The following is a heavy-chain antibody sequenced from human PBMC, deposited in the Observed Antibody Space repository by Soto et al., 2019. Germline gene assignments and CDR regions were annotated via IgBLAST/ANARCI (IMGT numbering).Heavy chain of an antibody. CDR2: IRSDGRG. J-gene: IGHJ4*02. D-gene: IGHD3-10*01. V-gene: IGHV3-66*01. CDR1: GFTVSNNA. Sequence: EVQLVESGGNLVRPGGSLRLSCAVSGFTVSNNALSWVRQAPGKGLEWVSAIRSDGRGFYEDSAQGRFTVSRDTSRNTMYLQMSSVRVEDTALYYCTRDSSYYGSGRGVLDYWGQGTLVTVSS. CDR3: TRDSSYYGSGRGVLDY.